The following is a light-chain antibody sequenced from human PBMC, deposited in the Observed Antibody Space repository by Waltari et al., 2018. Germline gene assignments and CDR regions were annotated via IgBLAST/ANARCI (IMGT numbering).Light chain of an antibody. CDR2: GSN. Sequence: QAGLPPPPSVSKDLRHTATLPCTGNSNNFCYLTPTLLQQHQGHPPNLLAYGSNNRPSGISERFSASRSGNTASLTITGRRPDDEADYYCSSWDSGLSGWVFGGGTKLTVL. CDR3: SSWDSGLSGWV. J-gene: IGLJ3*02. V-gene: IGLV10-54*04. CDR1: SNNFCYLT.